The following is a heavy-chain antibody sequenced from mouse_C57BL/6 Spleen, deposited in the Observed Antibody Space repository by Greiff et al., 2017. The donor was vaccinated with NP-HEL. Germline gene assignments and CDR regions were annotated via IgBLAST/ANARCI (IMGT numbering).Heavy chain of an antibody. V-gene: IGHV5-4*03. D-gene: IGHD4-1*01. CDR2: ISDGGSYT. J-gene: IGHJ3*01. CDR3: ARGTGTWAY. Sequence: EVKLEESGGGLVKPGGSLKLSCAASGFTFSSYAMSWVRQTPEKRLEWVATISDGGSYTYYPDNVKGRFTISRDNAKNNLYLQMSHLKSEDTAMYYCARGTGTWAYWGQGTLVTVSA. CDR1: GFTFSSYA.